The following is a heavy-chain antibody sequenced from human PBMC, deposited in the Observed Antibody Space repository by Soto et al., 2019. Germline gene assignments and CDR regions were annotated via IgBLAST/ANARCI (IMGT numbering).Heavy chain of an antibody. J-gene: IGHJ4*02. Sequence: QVQLVQSGAEVKKPGSSVKVSCKASGGTFSSYAISWVRQAPGQGLEWMGGIIPIFGTANYAQKFQGRVTITADESTSTAYMELSSLRSEDTAVYYCARSPRGTDIVVVVPYYFDYWGQGTLFTVSS. V-gene: IGHV1-69*01. CDR2: IIPIFGTA. D-gene: IGHD2-15*01. CDR3: ARSPRGTDIVVVVPYYFDY. CDR1: GGTFSSYA.